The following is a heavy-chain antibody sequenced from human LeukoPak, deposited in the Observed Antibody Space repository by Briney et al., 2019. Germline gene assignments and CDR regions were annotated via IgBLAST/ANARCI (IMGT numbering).Heavy chain of an antibody. J-gene: IGHJ4*02. CDR3: AKKWNEQLGPNYFNY. CDR2: ISGSGGST. Sequence: GGSLRLSCAASGFTFSSYAMSWVRQAPGKGLEWVSAISGSGGSTYYADSVKGRFTISRDNSKNTLYLQMNSLRAEDTAVYYCAKKWNEQLGPNYFNYWGQGTLVTVSS. D-gene: IGHD6-6*01. V-gene: IGHV3-23*01. CDR1: GFTFSSYA.